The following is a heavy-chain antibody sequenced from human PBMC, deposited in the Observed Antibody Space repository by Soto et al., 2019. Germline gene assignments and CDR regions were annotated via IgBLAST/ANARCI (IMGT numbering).Heavy chain of an antibody. CDR2: IYSSGTT. Sequence: PSETLSLTCTISGGSITSADYYWTWIRQFPGKGLEWIAYIYSSGTTHYNPSLKSRATISLDTSNSQFSLEVKSATAADTAVYYCARTGLHLRELSRNWFDPWGQGSLVTVSS. CDR1: GGSITSADYY. V-gene: IGHV4-31*03. CDR3: ARTGLHLRELSRNWFDP. J-gene: IGHJ5*02. D-gene: IGHD3-16*02.